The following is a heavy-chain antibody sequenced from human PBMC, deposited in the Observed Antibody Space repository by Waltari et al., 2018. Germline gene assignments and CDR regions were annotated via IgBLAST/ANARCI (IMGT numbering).Heavy chain of an antibody. J-gene: IGHJ4*02. D-gene: IGHD6-13*01. Sequence: QVQLQESGPGLVKPSGTLSLTCAVSGGSISSSNWWSWVRQPPGKGLEWIGEIYHSGSTNYNPALKSRVTISVDKSKNQFSLKLSSVTAADTAVYYCARLSNRYSSSWIYYFDYWGQGTLVTVSS. V-gene: IGHV4-4*02. CDR2: IYHSGST. CDR1: GGSISSSNW. CDR3: ARLSNRYSSSWIYYFDY.